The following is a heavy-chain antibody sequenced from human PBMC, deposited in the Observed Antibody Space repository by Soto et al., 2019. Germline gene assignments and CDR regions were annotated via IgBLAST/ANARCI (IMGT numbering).Heavy chain of an antibody. V-gene: IGHV4-34*01. Sequence: QVQLQQWGAGLLKPSETLSLTCAVYGGSFTDHYWTWIRQPPGKGLAWIGEISHSGATNYNPSLKSRVTISEDTSKNQVSLKVTSVTAADTAVFYCARGNFYYGMDVWGQGTTVIVSS. J-gene: IGHJ6*02. CDR2: ISHSGAT. CDR1: GGSFTDHY. CDR3: ARGNFYYGMDV.